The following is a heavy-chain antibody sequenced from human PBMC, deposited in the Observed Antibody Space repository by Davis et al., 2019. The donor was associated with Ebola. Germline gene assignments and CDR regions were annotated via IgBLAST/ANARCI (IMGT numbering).Heavy chain of an antibody. CDR3: ARGPGDYGHYFDY. V-gene: IGHV1-18*01. Sequence: AASVKVSCKASGYTFTSYGISWVRQAPGQGLEWMGWISAYTGNTDYALKLQGRVTMTTDTSTSTAHMELRSLISDDTAVYYCARGPGDYGHYFDYWGQGTLVTVSS. J-gene: IGHJ4*02. CDR1: GYTFTSYG. CDR2: ISAYTGNT. D-gene: IGHD4-17*01.